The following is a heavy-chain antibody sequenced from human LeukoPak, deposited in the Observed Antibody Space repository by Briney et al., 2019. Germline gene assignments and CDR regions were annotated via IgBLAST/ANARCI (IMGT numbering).Heavy chain of an antibody. CDR1: GYTFTGYY. J-gene: IGHJ4*02. V-gene: IGHV1-2*02. CDR2: INPNSGGT. CDR3: AKEIWPTVTIPGRTYFDY. D-gene: IGHD4-17*01. Sequence: ASVKVSCKASGYTFTGYYMHWVRQAPGQGLEWMGWINPNSGGTNYAQKFQGRVTMTRDTSISTAYMELSRLRSDDTAVYYCAKEIWPTVTIPGRTYFDYWGQGTLVTVSS.